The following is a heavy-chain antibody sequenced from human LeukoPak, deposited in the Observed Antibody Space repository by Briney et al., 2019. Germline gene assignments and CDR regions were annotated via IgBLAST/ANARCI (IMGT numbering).Heavy chain of an antibody. CDR1: GFTFDDYA. CDR2: LSWNSGSI. V-gene: IGHV3-9*01. D-gene: IGHD3-10*01. CDR3: ARGHSGSGSYPDD. Sequence: GGSLRLSCAASGFTFDDYAMHWVRQPPGKGLEWVSGLSWNSGSIGYADSVKGRFTISRDNAKNSLYLQMNSLRAEDTALYYCARGHSGSGSYPDDWGQGTLVTVSS. J-gene: IGHJ4*02.